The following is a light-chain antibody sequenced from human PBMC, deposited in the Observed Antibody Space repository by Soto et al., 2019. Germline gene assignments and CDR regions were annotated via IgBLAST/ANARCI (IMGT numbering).Light chain of an antibody. Sequence: DIQMTQSPSSLSASVGDRVTITCRASQSISNYLNWYQQKPGKAPNLLMYAASSLQRGVPPRFGGTGSGTDFTLTISSLQPEDFATDYCQQSYSTPRTFGQGTKVEIK. J-gene: IGKJ1*01. V-gene: IGKV1-39*01. CDR2: AAS. CDR3: QQSYSTPRT. CDR1: QSISNY.